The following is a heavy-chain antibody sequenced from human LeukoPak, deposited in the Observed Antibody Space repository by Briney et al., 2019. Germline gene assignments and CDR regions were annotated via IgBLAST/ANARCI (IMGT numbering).Heavy chain of an antibody. Sequence: MASETLSLTCAVYGGTFSGYYWSWIRQPPGKGLEWIGEIDHSGNTNYNPSLKSRVTVSVDTSKNQFSLKLSSVTAADTAVYYCARLRPTTVVTLPYYYYMDVWGKGTTVTISS. CDR3: ARLRPTTVVTLPYYYYMDV. D-gene: IGHD4-23*01. V-gene: IGHV4-34*01. CDR2: IDHSGNT. J-gene: IGHJ6*03. CDR1: GGTFSGYY.